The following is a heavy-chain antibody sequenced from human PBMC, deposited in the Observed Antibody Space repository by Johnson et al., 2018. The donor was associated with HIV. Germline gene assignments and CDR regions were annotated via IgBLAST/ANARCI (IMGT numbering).Heavy chain of an antibody. V-gene: IGHV3-30*03. D-gene: IGHD3-22*01. CDR3: ASGYYDSSGYLVPDAFDI. CDR2: ISYDGSNK. CDR1: GFTFSSYG. Sequence: QMLLVESGGGVVQPGRSLRLSCAASGFTFSSYGMHWVRQAPGKGLEWVAVISYDGSNKYYADSVKGRFTISRDNSKNTLYLQMNSLRAEDTAVYYCASGYYDSSGYLVPDAFDIWGQGTMVTVSS. J-gene: IGHJ3*02.